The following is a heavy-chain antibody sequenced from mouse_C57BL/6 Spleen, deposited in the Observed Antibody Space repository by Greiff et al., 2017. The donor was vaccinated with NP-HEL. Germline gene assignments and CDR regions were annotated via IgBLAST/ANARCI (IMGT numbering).Heavy chain of an antibody. CDR3: ARGGITTVPYYFDY. CDR2: LDPSDSYT. J-gene: IGHJ2*01. V-gene: IGHV1-50*01. Sequence: QVQLQQPGAELVKPGASVKLSCKASGYTFTSYWMQWVKQRPGQGLEWIGELDPSDSYTNYNQKFKGKATLTVDTSASPAYMQLSSLTSEDSAVYDCARGGITTVPYYFDYWGQGTTLTVSS. D-gene: IGHD1-1*01. CDR1: GYTFTSYW.